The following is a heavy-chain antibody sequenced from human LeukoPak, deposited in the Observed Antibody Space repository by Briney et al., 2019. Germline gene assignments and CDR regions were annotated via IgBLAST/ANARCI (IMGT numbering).Heavy chain of an antibody. V-gene: IGHV4-61*02. CDR2: ISTSGST. CDR1: GGSISSGSSY. CDR3: ARGPTLYTSGWYPGFDY. D-gene: IGHD6-19*01. J-gene: IGHJ4*02. Sequence: SETLSLTCTVSGGSISSGSSYWSWIRQPAGKGLEWIGRISTSGSTNYNPSLKSRVTISIDKSKNQFSLKLNSVTAADTAVYYCARGPTLYTSGWYPGFDYWGQGTLVTVSS.